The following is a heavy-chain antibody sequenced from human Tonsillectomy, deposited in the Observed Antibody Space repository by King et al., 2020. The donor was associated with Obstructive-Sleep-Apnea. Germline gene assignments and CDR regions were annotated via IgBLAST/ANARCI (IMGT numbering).Heavy chain of an antibody. J-gene: IGHJ4*02. Sequence: VQLVESGGGLVQPGGSLRLSCAASGFTFSSYWMHWVRHAPGKGLVWVSRINSDGSSTSYADSVKGRFTISRDNAKNTLYLQMNSLRAEDTAVYYCAREGVGALYYFDYWGQGTLVTVSS. CDR3: AREGVGALYYFDY. V-gene: IGHV3-74*01. CDR1: GFTFSSYW. D-gene: IGHD1-26*01. CDR2: INSDGSST.